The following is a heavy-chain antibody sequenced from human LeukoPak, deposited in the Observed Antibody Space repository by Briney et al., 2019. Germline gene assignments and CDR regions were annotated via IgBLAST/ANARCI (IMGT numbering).Heavy chain of an antibody. CDR3: ARAGVVVVPGELGDWFDP. D-gene: IGHD2-2*01. V-gene: IGHV1-18*01. Sequence: ASVKVSCKASGYTFTSHGISWGRQAPGHRLEWMGWISAYNGNTNYAQKLQGRVTMTTDTSTSTAYMELRSLRSDDTAVYYCARAGVVVVPGELGDWFDPWGQGTLVTVSS. J-gene: IGHJ5*02. CDR1: GYTFTSHG. CDR2: ISAYNGNT.